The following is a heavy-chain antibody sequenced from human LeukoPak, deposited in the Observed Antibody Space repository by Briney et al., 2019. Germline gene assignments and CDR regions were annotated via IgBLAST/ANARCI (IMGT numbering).Heavy chain of an antibody. Sequence: PGGSLRLSCAASGFPFSTYAMHWLRHPPGKALVWVSRISPDGTSRAYADSVQGRFIISRDYAKNTLSLQMNSLTTEDTAVYYCTRDGGLLPDNWGKGTLVTVSS. CDR1: GFPFSTYA. V-gene: IGHV3-74*01. J-gene: IGHJ4*02. D-gene: IGHD2-21*02. CDR2: ISPDGTSR. CDR3: TRDGGLLPDN.